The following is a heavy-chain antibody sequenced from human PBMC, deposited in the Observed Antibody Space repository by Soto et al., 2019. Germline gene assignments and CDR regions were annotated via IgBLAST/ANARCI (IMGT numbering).Heavy chain of an antibody. Sequence: EVQLLESGGGLVQPGGSLRLSCAASGFAFSSYAMSWVRQAPGTGLEWGSSISGSTSGTYYADAVKGRFTISRDNSNNTLYRQMNRLRAEDTAVYYCAKDRGCIDPFDYWGQGALVTVSS. CDR1: GFAFSSYA. D-gene: IGHD2-8*01. CDR3: AKDRGCIDPFDY. J-gene: IGHJ4*02. V-gene: IGHV3-23*01. CDR2: ISGSTSGT.